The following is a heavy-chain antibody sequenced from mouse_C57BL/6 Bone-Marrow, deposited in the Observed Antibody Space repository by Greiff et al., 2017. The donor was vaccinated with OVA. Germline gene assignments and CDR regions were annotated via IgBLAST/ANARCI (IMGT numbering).Heavy chain of an antibody. D-gene: IGHD2-3*01. Sequence: VQLKESGAELVRPGASVKLSCTASGFNIKDYYMHWVKQRPEQGLEWIGWIDPENGDTEYASKFQGKATITADTSSNTAYLQLSSLTSEDTAVYYCTKRGLLPVDYWGQGATLPVSS. CDR1: GFNIKDYY. V-gene: IGHV14-4*01. CDR3: TKRGLLPVDY. J-gene: IGHJ2*01. CDR2: IDPENGDT.